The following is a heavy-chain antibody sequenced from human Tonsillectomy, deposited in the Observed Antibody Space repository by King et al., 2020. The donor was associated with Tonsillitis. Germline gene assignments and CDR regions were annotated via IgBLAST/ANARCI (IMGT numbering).Heavy chain of an antibody. V-gene: IGHV4-59*08. J-gene: IGHJ2*01. CDR1: GGSISSYY. CDR3: ARHPRNYWYFDL. Sequence: QLQESGPGLVKPSETLSLTCTVSGGSISSYYWSWIRQPPGKGLEWIGYIYYSGSTNYNPSLKSQVTISVDTSKNQFSLKLSSVTAADTAVYYCARHPRNYWYFDLWGRGTLVTVSS. CDR2: IYYSGST.